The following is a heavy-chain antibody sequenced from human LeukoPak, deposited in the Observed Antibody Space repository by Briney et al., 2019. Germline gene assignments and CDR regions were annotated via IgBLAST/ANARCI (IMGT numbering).Heavy chain of an antibody. CDR2: IYYSGST. CDR3: AVPVEMATIYTFDY. V-gene: IGHV4-39*01. Sequence: ETLSLTCTVSGGSISSSSYYWGWIRQPPGKGLEWIGSIYYSGSTYYNPSLKSRVTISVDTSKNQFSLKLSSVTAADTAVYYCAVPVEMATIYTFDYWGQGTLVTVSS. J-gene: IGHJ4*02. CDR1: GGSISSSSYY. D-gene: IGHD5-24*01.